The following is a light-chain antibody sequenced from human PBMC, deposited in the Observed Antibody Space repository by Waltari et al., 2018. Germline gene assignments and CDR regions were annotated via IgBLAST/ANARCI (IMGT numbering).Light chain of an antibody. J-gene: IGLJ3*02. CDR1: RIGRKT. V-gene: IGLV3-21*03. Sequence: SYVLTQPPSLSVAPGRTARLPRGGDRIGRKTVHWYQQKPGQAPPLVVYVDSDRPSGIPERFSGSNSGNTAALTISRVETGDEADYYCQVWDTNIDQGVFGGGTRLTVL. CDR2: VDS. CDR3: QVWDTNIDQGV.